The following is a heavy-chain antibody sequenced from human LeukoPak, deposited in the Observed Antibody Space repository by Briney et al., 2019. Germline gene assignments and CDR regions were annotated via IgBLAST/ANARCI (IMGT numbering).Heavy chain of an antibody. Sequence: ASVKVSCKASGYTFTSYAMNWVRQAPGQGLEWMGCINTNTGNPTYAQGFTGRFVFSLDTSVSTAYLQISSLKAEDTAVYYCATDPQGWELYGRRAFDIWGQGTMVTVSS. CDR2: INTNTGNP. V-gene: IGHV7-4-1*02. CDR1: GYTFTSYA. CDR3: ATDPQGWELYGRRAFDI. D-gene: IGHD1-26*01. J-gene: IGHJ3*02.